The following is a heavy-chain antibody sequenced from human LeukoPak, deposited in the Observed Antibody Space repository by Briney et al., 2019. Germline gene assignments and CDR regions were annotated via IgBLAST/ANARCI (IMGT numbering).Heavy chain of an antibody. J-gene: IGHJ6*03. CDR3: ARGYYYYYMDV. CDR2: IYSGGST. CDR1: GFTVSSNY. V-gene: IGHV3-53*01. Sequence: PGGSLRLSCAASGFTVSSNYVSWVRQAPGKGLEWVSVIYSGGSTYYADSVKGRFTISRDNSKNTLYLQMNSLRGEDTAVYYCARGYYYYYMDVWGKGTTVTVSS.